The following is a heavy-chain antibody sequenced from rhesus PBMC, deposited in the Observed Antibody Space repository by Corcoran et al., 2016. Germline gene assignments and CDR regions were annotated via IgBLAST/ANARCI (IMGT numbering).Heavy chain of an antibody. V-gene: IGHV1-111*02. CDR1: GYTFTDYY. D-gene: IGHD3-34*01. CDR2: VGHEDGEA. Sequence: EVQLVQSGAEVKKPGASVKISCTASGYTFTDYYLLWVRQAPGKGLEWMGRVGHEDGEAITEQKFQDRITITADTSTDTAYMELSSLRSEDTAVYYCATGSFDYWGQGVLVTVSS. CDR3: ATGSFDY. J-gene: IGHJ4*01.